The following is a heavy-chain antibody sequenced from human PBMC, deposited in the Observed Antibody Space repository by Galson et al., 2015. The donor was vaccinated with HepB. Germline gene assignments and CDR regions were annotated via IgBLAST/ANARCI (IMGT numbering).Heavy chain of an antibody. V-gene: IGHV6-1*01. CDR1: GDSVSSNSAA. J-gene: IGHJ3*02. D-gene: IGHD4-17*01. CDR2: TYYRSKWYN. Sequence: CAISGDSVSSNSAAWNWIRRSPSRGLEWLGRTYYRSKWYNDYAVSVKRPITINPDTSKNQFSLQLNSVTPEDTAVYYCARRGHYGAFDIWGQGTMVTVSS. CDR3: ARRGHYGAFDI.